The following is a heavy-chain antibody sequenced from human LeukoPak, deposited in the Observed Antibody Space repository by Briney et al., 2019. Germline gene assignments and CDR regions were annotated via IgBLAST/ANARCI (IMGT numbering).Heavy chain of an antibody. Sequence: GGSLRLSCAAPRFAFSSYLMSWVGQAPGKGLDWVANINQDGSEKYYVDSVKGRFTISRDNAKNSLYLQMNSLSAEDTAVYYCATWTYWGQGTLVTVSS. V-gene: IGHV3-7*03. J-gene: IGHJ4*02. CDR3: ATWTY. D-gene: IGHD3/OR15-3a*01. CDR1: RFAFSSYL. CDR2: INQDGSEK.